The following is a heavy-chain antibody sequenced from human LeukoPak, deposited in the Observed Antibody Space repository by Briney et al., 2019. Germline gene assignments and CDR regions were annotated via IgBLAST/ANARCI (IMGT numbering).Heavy chain of an antibody. J-gene: IGHJ4*02. CDR2: NYHNGSI. D-gene: IGHD1-26*01. CDR3: ARDLGVGATIRPFDY. Sequence: SEPLSLTCTVSGYFISRGYYWGWIRQPPGKGLEWIGRNYHNGSIYYNPIHKSRVTISVDTSKNQYSLKKDSVSAADTAVYYCARDLGVGATIRPFDYWGQGTLVTVSS. CDR1: GYFISRGYY. V-gene: IGHV4-38-2*02.